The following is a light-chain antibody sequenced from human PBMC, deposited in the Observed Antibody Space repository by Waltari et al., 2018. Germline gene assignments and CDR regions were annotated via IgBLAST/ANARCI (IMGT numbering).Light chain of an antibody. Sequence: DIVMTQSPDSLAVSLGERATINCKSSQSVLYSSNNNNYLAWYQQKPGRPPKLLIYWASTREAGVPDRFGGSGSGTDFTLTISSLQAEDVAVYYCQQYYTTEWTFGQGTKVEIK. V-gene: IGKV4-1*01. CDR3: QQYYTTEWT. CDR1: QSVLYSSNNNNY. CDR2: WAS. J-gene: IGKJ1*01.